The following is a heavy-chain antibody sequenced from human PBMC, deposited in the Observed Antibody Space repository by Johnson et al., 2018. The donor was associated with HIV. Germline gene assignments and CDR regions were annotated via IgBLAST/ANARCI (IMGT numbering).Heavy chain of an antibody. CDR1: GFTFSSNY. CDR2: ISYDGNNK. CDR3: AREDSSGYFDGFDV. V-gene: IGHV3-30*03. Sequence: QVQLVESGGGVVQPGRSLRLSCAASGFTFSSNYMSWVRKAPGKGLEWVAVISYDGNNKYYADSVKGRFTISRDNAKNSLYLQMNSLRAEDTALYYCAREDSSGYFDGFDVWGQGTMVTVSS. J-gene: IGHJ3*01. D-gene: IGHD3-22*01.